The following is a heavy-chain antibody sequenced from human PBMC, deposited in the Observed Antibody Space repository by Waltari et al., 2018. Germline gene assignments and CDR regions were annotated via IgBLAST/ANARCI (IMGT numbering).Heavy chain of an antibody. J-gene: IGHJ6*03. CDR2: IYYSGST. CDR1: GGSISSYY. V-gene: IGHV4-59*01. Sequence: QVQLQESGPGLVKPSETLSLTCTVSGGSISSYYWSWIRQPPGKGLEWIGYIYYSGSTNYHPPPQSRVTISVDASKNPFSPKLSSVTAADPGVYYCARVGTTVTPPAYYYYMDVWGKGTTVTVSS. CDR3: ARVGTTVTPPAYYYYMDV. D-gene: IGHD4-17*01.